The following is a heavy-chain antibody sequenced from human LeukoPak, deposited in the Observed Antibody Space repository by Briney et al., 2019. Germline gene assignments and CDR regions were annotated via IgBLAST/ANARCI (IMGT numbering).Heavy chain of an antibody. Sequence: PSETLSLTCTVSGGSISSYYWSWIRQPPGKGLEWIGYIYYSGSTNYNPSLKSRVTISVDTSKNQFSLKLSSVTAADTAVYYCARGYYDFWSGYLGPSPVDYWGQGTLVTVSS. CDR2: IYYSGST. V-gene: IGHV4-59*01. D-gene: IGHD3-3*01. J-gene: IGHJ4*02. CDR3: ARGYYDFWSGYLGPSPVDY. CDR1: GGSISSYY.